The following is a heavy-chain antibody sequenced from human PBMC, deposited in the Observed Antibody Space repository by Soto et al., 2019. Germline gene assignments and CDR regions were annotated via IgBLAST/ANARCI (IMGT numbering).Heavy chain of an antibody. CDR2: IKSKTDGGTT. CDR3: PSGDGGPTDY. CDR1: GFIFSDAW. Sequence: EVQVVESGGGLVKPGGSLRLSCAASGFIFSDAWMSWVRQAPGKGLEWVGRIKSKTDGGTTDYAAPVKGRFTISRDDSKKTLYLQMNSLKTEDTAVYYYPSGDGGPTDYWGQGTLVTVSS. J-gene: IGHJ4*02. V-gene: IGHV3-15*01. D-gene: IGHD3-3*01.